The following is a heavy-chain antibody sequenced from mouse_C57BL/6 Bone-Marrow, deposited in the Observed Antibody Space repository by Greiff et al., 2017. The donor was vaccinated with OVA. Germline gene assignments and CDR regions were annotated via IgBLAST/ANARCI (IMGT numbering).Heavy chain of an antibody. CDR1: GYTFTSYW. D-gene: IGHD1-1*01. CDR3: ARGATVGFDY. CDR2: IDPSDSYT. J-gene: IGHJ2*01. V-gene: IGHV1-69*01. Sequence: QVQLQQPGAELVMPGASVKLSCKASGYTFTSYWMHLVKPRPGQGLELIGEIDPSDSYTNYNQKFKGKSTLTVDKSSSTAYMQLSSLTSEDSAVYYCARGATVGFDYWGQGTTLTVSS.